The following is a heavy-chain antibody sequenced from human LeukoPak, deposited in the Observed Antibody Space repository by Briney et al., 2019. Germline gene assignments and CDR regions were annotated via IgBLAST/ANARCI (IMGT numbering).Heavy chain of an antibody. V-gene: IGHV3-11*06. D-gene: IGHD5-24*01. CDR2: ISSSSSDT. Sequence: GGSLRLSCAASGFTFSDSYMSWIRQTPGKGLEWLSYISSSSSDTNYADSVKGRFTISRDNAKNSLYLQMNSLRAEDTAVYYCARGSRTIELGDDYWGQGTLVTVSS. J-gene: IGHJ4*02. CDR3: ARGSRTIELGDDY. CDR1: GFTFSDSY.